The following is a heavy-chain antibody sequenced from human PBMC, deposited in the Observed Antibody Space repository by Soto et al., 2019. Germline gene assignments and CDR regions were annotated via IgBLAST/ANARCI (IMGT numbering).Heavy chain of an antibody. CDR1: GYTFTSYY. CDR3: AREPNYFDY. V-gene: IGHV1-18*04. J-gene: IGHJ4*02. Sequence: ASVKVSCKASGYTFTSYYMHWVRQAPGQGLEWMGWISAYNGNTKYAQKLQGRVTMTTDTSTSTAYMELRSLSSDDTAVYYCAREPNYFDYWGQGTLVTVSS. CDR2: ISAYNGNT.